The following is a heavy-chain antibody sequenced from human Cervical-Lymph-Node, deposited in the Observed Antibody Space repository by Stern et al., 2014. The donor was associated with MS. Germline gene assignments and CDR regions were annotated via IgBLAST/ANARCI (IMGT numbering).Heavy chain of an antibody. D-gene: IGHD1-26*01. Sequence: QVTLRESGPAVVKPTQTLTLTCTFSGFSLSSDGMCVIRTRQPPGKALEWLALHDWTNDKYYNTSLKTRLTISKDTPKNQVVLTMTNIDPMDTATYYCASMVGATGYYYDVDVWGQGTTVTVSS. V-gene: IGHV2-70*01. CDR2: HDWTNDK. J-gene: IGHJ6*02. CDR3: ASMVGATGYYYDVDV. CDR1: GFSLSSDGMC.